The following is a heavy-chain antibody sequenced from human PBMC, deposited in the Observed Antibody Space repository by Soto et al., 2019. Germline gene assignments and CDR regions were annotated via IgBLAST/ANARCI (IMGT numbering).Heavy chain of an antibody. CDR2: ISSSGTTI. CDR1: GFAFSSYE. V-gene: IGHV3-48*03. CDR3: ARAPLGGWLIGSGTYGYGMDV. J-gene: IGHJ6*02. D-gene: IGHD3-10*01. Sequence: GVSLRLSCAASGFAFSSYEMNWVRQAPGKGLEWVSYISSSGTTIYYADSVKGRFTISRDNAKNSLFLQMNSLRAEDTAVYYCARAPLGGWLIGSGTYGYGMDVWGHGTTVTVSS.